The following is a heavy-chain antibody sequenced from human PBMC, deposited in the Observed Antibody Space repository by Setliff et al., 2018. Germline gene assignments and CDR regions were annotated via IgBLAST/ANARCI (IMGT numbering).Heavy chain of an antibody. Sequence: GESLKISCAASGFTFSRYGMHWVRQAPGKGLEWVGFIRNKAYGGTTEYAASVKGRFTISRDESKSIAFLHMNDLKTEDTAVYFCTTRGDSSLGYCSGRSCYSGHWGQGTLVTVSS. CDR2: IRNKAYGGTT. D-gene: IGHD2-15*01. V-gene: IGHV3-49*04. CDR1: GFTFSRYG. J-gene: IGHJ4*02. CDR3: TTRGDSSLGYCSGRSCYSGH.